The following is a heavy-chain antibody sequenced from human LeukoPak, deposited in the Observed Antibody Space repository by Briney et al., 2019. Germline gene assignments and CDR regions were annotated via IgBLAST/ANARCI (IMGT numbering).Heavy chain of an antibody. CDR3: ARGGGVTYYDSTGYLWYFDY. J-gene: IGHJ4*02. CDR2: IYYSGST. V-gene: IGHV4-59*11. Sequence: PSETLSLTCTVSGGSISSHYWSWIRQPPGKGLEWIGYIYYSGSTKFNPSLKSRVTISVDTSKNQFSLKLSSVTAADTAVYYCARGGGVTYYDSTGYLWYFDYWGQGTLVTVPS. D-gene: IGHD3-22*01. CDR1: GGSISSHY.